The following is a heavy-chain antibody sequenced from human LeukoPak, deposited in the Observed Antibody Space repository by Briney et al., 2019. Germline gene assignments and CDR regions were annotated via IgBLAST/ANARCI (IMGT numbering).Heavy chain of an antibody. D-gene: IGHD2-2*01. CDR2: ISSSSSYT. Sequence: GGSLILSCAASGFTFSVYYMSRIRQAPGKGLEWVSYISSSSSYTNYADSVKGRFTISRDNAKNSLYLQMNSLRAEDTAVYYCASAGHGYCSSTSCFYFYYWGQGTLVTVSS. CDR1: GFTFSVYY. CDR3: ASAGHGYCSSTSCFYFYY. V-gene: IGHV3-11*06. J-gene: IGHJ4*02.